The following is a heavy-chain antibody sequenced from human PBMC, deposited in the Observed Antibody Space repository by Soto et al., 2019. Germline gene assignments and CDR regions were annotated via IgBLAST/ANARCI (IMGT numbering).Heavy chain of an antibody. Sequence: SETLSLTCTVSGGSISSYYWSWIRQPPGKGLEWIGYIYYSGSTNYNPSLKSRVTISVDTSKNQFSLKLSSVTAADTAVYYCVRTGLLWFGELSPPDYWGQGTLVTVSS. J-gene: IGHJ4*02. V-gene: IGHV4-59*01. CDR1: GGSISSYY. D-gene: IGHD3-10*01. CDR2: IYYSGST. CDR3: VRTGLLWFGELSPPDY.